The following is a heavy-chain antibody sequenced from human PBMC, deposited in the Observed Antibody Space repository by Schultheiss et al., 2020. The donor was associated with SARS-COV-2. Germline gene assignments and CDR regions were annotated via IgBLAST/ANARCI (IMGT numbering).Heavy chain of an antibody. CDR1: GFTFSSYA. Sequence: WGSLRLSCAASGFTFSSYAMSWVRQAPGKGLEWVSAISGSGGSTYYADSVKGRFTISRDNSKNTLYLQMNSLRAEDTAVYYCAKGTRIMITFGGVTTDYWGQGTLVTVSS. V-gene: IGHV3-23*01. J-gene: IGHJ4*02. CDR2: ISGSGGST. CDR3: AKGTRIMITFGGVTTDY. D-gene: IGHD3-16*01.